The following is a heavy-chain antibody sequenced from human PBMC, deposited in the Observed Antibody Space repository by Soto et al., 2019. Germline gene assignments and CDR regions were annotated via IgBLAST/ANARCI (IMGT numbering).Heavy chain of an antibody. V-gene: IGHV3-48*02. D-gene: IGHD5-12*01. CDR1: GFTFSSYS. CDR2: ISSSSSTM. CDR3: ARDLRLKDGYNSNY. Sequence: LRLSCAASGFTFSSYSMNWVRQAPGKGLEWVSYISSSSSTMYYADSVKGRFTISRDNAKNSLYLQMNSLRDEDTAVYYCARDLRLKDGYNSNYWGQGTLVTVSS. J-gene: IGHJ4*02.